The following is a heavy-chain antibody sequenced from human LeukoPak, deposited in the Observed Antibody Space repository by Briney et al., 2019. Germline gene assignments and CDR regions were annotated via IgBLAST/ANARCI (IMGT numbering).Heavy chain of an antibody. V-gene: IGHV3-30*04. D-gene: IGHD5-18*01. J-gene: IGHJ4*02. CDR3: ARGGYSTDAYYFDY. Sequence: GRSLRLSCAASGFTFTNYAMQCVRQAPGRGLEWVAVISYDGSTKYYAHSVKGRFSISRDNSKYTLYLQVNSLRTEDTAVYYCARGGYSTDAYYFDYWGQGTLVTVSS. CDR1: GFTFTNYA. CDR2: ISYDGSTK.